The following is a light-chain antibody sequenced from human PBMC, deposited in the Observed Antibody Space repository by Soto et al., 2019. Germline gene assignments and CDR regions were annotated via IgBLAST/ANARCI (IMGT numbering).Light chain of an antibody. CDR1: SGDVGSYNR. V-gene: IGLV2-18*01. CDR2: EVN. CDR3: SLYISGSTYV. J-gene: IGLJ1*01. Sequence: QSVLTQPPSVSGSPGQSVTISCTGTSGDVGSYNRLSWYQQPPGTAPKLIMYEVNTRPSGVPDRFSGSKSGSTASLTISGLQAGYEADYYCSLYISGSTYVFGTGTKVTVL.